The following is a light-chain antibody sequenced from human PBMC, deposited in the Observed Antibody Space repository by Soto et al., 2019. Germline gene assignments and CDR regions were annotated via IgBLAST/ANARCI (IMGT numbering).Light chain of an antibody. CDR1: QSILYSPNHKNY. CDR3: QQYYTLTRT. CDR2: WAS. Sequence: DVVLTQSPDSLAVSLGESATISCRSSQSILYSPNHKNYLAWCQQKPVQPPKLLIYWASNRESGVPDRFSGIGSETEFTLTIISLQAEYVAIYYCQQYYTLTRTFGQGTKLEIK. J-gene: IGKJ2*02. V-gene: IGKV4-1*01.